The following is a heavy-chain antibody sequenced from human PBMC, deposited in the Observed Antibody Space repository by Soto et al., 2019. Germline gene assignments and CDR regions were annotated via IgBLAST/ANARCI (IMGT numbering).Heavy chain of an antibody. D-gene: IGHD6-13*01. CDR1: GYTFTTYG. V-gene: IGHV1-18*01. CDR3: ARARPYSSSGDS. J-gene: IGHJ4*02. CDR2: ISASNGNI. Sequence: QVQLVQSGAEVKKPGASVRVSCKASGYTFTTYGISWVRQAPGQGLEWMGWISASNGNIYYGQKFQGRVTMTTDSFTSTAYMELSSLTSDDTAVYYCARARPYSSSGDSWGRGTLVTVSS.